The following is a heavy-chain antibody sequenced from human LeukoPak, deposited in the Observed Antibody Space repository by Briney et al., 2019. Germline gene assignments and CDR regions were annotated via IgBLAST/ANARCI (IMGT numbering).Heavy chain of an antibody. Sequence: GGSLRLSCAASGFTFSTYAMSWVRQAPGKGLEWVLSITGSGDSTYYADFVKGRFTISRDNSKNALYLQMNSLRAEDTAVYYCAKGGISGYYLFEYWGQGALVTVSS. J-gene: IGHJ4*02. CDR3: AKGGISGYYLFEY. CDR1: GFTFSTYA. D-gene: IGHD3-3*01. V-gene: IGHV3-23*01. CDR2: ITGSGDST.